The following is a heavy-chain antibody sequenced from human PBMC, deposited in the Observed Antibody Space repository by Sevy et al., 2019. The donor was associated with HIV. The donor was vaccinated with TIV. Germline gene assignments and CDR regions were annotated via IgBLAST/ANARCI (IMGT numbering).Heavy chain of an antibody. CDR1: GFTFSNYG. CDR2: FCYDGSYE. J-gene: IGHJ5*02. D-gene: IGHD3-3*01. CDR3: AKTFAIFGVLMSPDFDP. V-gene: IGHV3-33*06. Sequence: GGSLRLTCAASGFTFSNYGMHWVRQAPGKGLEWVAVFCYDGSYEYYADSVKGRFTISRDNAKSTLYLQMNRLRAEDAAVYYCAKTFAIFGVLMSPDFDPWGQGTLVTVSS.